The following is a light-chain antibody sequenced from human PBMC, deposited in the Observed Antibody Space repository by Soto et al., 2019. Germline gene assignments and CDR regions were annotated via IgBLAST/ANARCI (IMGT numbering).Light chain of an antibody. CDR1: QDISNY. V-gene: IGKV1-33*01. CDR3: QRYDNHP. J-gene: IGKJ2*01. Sequence: DIPMTQSPSSLSASVGDRVTITCQASQDISNYLNWYQQKPGKAPKLLIYDASNLETGVPSRFSGSKSGTDITFTISRLQPEDIATYYCQRYDNHPLGQGTKLEIK. CDR2: DAS.